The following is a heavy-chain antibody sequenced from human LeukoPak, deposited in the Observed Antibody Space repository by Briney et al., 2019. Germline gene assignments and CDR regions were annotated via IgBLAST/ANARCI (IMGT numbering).Heavy chain of an antibody. Sequence: SVKVSCKASGGTFSSYAISWVRQAPGQGLEWMGRIIPIFGIANYAQKFQGRVMITADKSTSTAYMELSSLRSEDTAVYYCARGIAVAEGMDVWGQGTTVTVSS. CDR2: IIPIFGIA. CDR1: GGTFSSYA. D-gene: IGHD6-19*01. V-gene: IGHV1-69*04. J-gene: IGHJ6*02. CDR3: ARGIAVAEGMDV.